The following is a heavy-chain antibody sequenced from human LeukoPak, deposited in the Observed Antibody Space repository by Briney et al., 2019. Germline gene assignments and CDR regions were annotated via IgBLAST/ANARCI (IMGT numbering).Heavy chain of an antibody. Sequence: GGSLRLSCEVSGFTSRSYWISWVRQAPGKGLEWVANIDQDGSEKNHVDSVKGRFTISRDNAKSSVYLQMNSLRDEDTAVYYCSSAGAAGGARWYLDLWGRGTLVTVS. CDR3: SSAGAAGGARWYLDL. J-gene: IGHJ2*01. CDR2: IDQDGSEK. CDR1: GFTSRSYW. V-gene: IGHV3-7*01. D-gene: IGHD6-13*01.